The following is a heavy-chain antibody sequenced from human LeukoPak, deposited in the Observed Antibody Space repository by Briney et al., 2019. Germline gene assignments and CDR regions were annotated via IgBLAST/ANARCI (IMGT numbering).Heavy chain of an antibody. CDR3: AKDGYGSGSYSQYFDY. J-gene: IGHJ4*02. CDR2: ITSSRADT. D-gene: IGHD3-10*01. CDR1: GFSFSNHP. V-gene: IGHV3-23*01. Sequence: HPGGSLRLSCAASGFSFSNHPMSWVRQAPGKGLEWVSAITSSRADTFYADSVKGRFSISRDNSKNTLYLQMNSLRAEDTAIYYCAKDGYGSGSYSQYFDYWGQGTLVTVSS.